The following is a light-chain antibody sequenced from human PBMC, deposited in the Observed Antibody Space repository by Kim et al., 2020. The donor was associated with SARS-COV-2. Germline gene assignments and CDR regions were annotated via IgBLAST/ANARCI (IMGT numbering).Light chain of an antibody. Sequence: DIQMTQSPSTLSASVGDRVTITCRASESIGNWLAWYQQKPGKAPKLLIYLASTLESGVTSRFRGSGSGTEFTLTITSLQPDDFATYYCQHYIRFPYTFGQGTKLEIK. CDR3: QHYIRFPYT. V-gene: IGKV1-5*03. CDR1: ESIGNW. CDR2: LAS. J-gene: IGKJ2*01.